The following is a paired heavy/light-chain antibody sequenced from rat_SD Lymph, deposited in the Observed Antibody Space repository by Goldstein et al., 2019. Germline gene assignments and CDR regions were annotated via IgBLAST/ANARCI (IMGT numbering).Heavy chain of an antibody. Sequence: EVQLVESGGGLVQPGRSLKLSCAASGFTFSNYYMAWVRQAPKKGLEWVATISTSGSRTYYPDSVKGRFTISRDNAKSSLYLQMNSLKSEDTATYYCARHGDNTRVGVMDAWGQGASVTVSS. CDR2: ISTSGSRT. J-gene: IGHJ4*01. D-gene: IGHD1-4*01. CDR3: ARHGDNTRVGVMDA. CDR1: GFTFSNYY. V-gene: IGHV5-25*01.
Light chain of an antibody. CDR3: LQYGSIPPT. CDR2: GAS. Sequence: ETVMTQSPTSMSTSIGERVTLNCKASQSVGINVDWYQQTPGQSPKLLIYGASNRHTGVPDRFTGSGFGRDFTLTISNVEAEDLAVYYCLQYGSIPPTFGGGTKLELK. J-gene: IGKJ1*01. V-gene: IGKV6S8*01. CDR1: QSVGIN.